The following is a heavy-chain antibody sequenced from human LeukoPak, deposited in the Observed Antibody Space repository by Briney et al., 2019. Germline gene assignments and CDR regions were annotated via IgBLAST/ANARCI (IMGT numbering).Heavy chain of an antibody. Sequence: GGSLRLSCAASGFTFSSYAMHWVRQAPGKGLEYVSAISSNGGSTYYANSVKGRFTISRDNSKNTLYLQMGSLRAEDMAVYYCARGPLAAAGPYYFDYWGQGTLVTASS. CDR1: GFTFSSYA. CDR3: ARGPLAAAGPYYFDY. V-gene: IGHV3-64*01. CDR2: ISSNGGST. J-gene: IGHJ4*02. D-gene: IGHD6-13*01.